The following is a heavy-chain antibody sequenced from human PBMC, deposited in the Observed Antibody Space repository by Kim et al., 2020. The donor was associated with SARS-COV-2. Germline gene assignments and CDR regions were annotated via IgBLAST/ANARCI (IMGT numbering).Heavy chain of an antibody. CDR3: ARALGLTGPFDY. J-gene: IGHJ4*02. D-gene: IGHD3-9*01. V-gene: IGHV4-31*02. Sequence: SCTPSLRRRVTISLDASKNQFSLKLSSVTAADTAVYYCARALGLTGPFDYWGQGTLVNVSS.